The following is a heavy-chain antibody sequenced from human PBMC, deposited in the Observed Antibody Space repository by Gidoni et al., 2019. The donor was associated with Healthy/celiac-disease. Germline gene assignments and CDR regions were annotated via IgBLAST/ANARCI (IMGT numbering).Heavy chain of an antibody. V-gene: IGHV3-11*06. CDR2: ISSSSSYT. Sequence: QVQLVESGGGLVKPGGSLRLSCAASGFTFSDYYMSWIRQAPGKGLEWVSYISSSSSYTNYADSVKGRFTISRDNAKNSLYLQMNSLRAEDTAVYYCARTYSGSYYGKNWFDPWGQGTLVTVSS. D-gene: IGHD1-26*01. J-gene: IGHJ5*02. CDR1: GFTFSDYY. CDR3: ARTYSGSYYGKNWFDP.